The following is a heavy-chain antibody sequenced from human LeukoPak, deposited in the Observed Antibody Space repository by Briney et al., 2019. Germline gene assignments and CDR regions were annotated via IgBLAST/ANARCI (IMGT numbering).Heavy chain of an antibody. CDR1: GFTFRSYA. J-gene: IGHJ4*02. CDR3: AKVVYYDGSEGLRAYFDY. Sequence: PGGSLRLSCVVSGFTFRSYAMSWVRRVPGKGLEWVSTISDSGGSTYYADSVKGRFTISRDNSKNTVYLQMNRLRAEDTAVYYCAKVVYYDGSEGLRAYFDYWGQGTLVTVSS. CDR2: ISDSGGST. V-gene: IGHV3-23*01. D-gene: IGHD3-22*01.